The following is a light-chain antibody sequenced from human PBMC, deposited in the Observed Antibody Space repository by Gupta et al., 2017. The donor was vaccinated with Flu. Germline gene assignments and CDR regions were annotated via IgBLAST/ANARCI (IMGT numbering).Light chain of an antibody. CDR3: QSYDSSLNGYV. J-gene: IGLJ1*01. V-gene: IGLV1-40*01. Sequence: QSVLTQPPSVSGAPGQGVTISCTWSSSNIGAGSDVHWYQHLPGTAPKLLIYGNNNRPSGVPDRVSGSKSGTSASLAIIGLQVEDEADYYCQSYDSSLNGYVFGTGTKVTVL. CDR1: SSNIGAGSD. CDR2: GNN.